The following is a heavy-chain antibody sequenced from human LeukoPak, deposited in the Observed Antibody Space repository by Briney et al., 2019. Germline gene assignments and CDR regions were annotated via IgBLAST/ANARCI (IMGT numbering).Heavy chain of an antibody. CDR2: IYYSGST. CDR3: AKRYCSSTTCYDDRGAFDY. Sequence: PSETLSLTCAVYGGSFSGYYWSWIRQPPGKGLEWIGSIYYSGSTYYNPSLKSRVTISVDTSKNQFSLKLSSVTAADTAVYYCAKRYCSSTTCYDDRGAFDYWGQGTLVTVSS. D-gene: IGHD2-2*01. J-gene: IGHJ4*02. V-gene: IGHV4-34*01. CDR1: GGSFSGYY.